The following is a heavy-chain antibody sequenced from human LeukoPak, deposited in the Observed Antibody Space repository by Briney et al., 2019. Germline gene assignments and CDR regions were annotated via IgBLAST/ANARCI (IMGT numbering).Heavy chain of an antibody. CDR3: AKVVSSSWYRTLPYFDY. CDR2: ISGSGGST. V-gene: IGHV3-23*01. D-gene: IGHD6-13*01. J-gene: IGHJ4*02. Sequence: GGSLRLSCAASGFTFSSYAMSWVRQAPGKGLEWVSAISGSGGSTYYADSVKGRFTISRDNSKNTLCLQMNSLRAEDTAVYYCAKVVSSSWYRTLPYFDYWGQGTLVTVSS. CDR1: GFTFSSYA.